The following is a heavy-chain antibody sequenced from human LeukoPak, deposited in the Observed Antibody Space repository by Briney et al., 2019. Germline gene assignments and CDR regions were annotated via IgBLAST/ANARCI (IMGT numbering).Heavy chain of an antibody. CDR3: ARALLGLNWFDP. CDR1: GGSVSSDDYS. J-gene: IGHJ5*02. V-gene: IGHV4-30-2*01. Sequence: PSETLSLTCAVSGGSVSSDDYSWSWIRQPPGQGLEWIGYIYHHDYTYYNPSLKNRVTISLDKSKNQFSLRLSSVTAADTAVYYCARALLGLNWFDPWGQGTLVTVSS. CDR2: IYHHDYT. D-gene: IGHD1-26*01.